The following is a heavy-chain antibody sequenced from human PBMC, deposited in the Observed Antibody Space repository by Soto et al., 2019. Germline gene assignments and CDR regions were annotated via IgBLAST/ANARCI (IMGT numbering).Heavy chain of an antibody. Sequence: SETLSLTCAVYGGSFRGYYWSWIRQPPGKGLEWIGEINHSGSTNYNPSLKSRVTISVDTSKNQFSLKLSSVTAADTAVYYCASHSSGWHFDCWDQGTLVTVSS. J-gene: IGHJ4*02. V-gene: IGHV4-34*01. CDR1: GGSFRGYY. CDR2: INHSGST. D-gene: IGHD6-19*01. CDR3: ASHSSGWHFDC.